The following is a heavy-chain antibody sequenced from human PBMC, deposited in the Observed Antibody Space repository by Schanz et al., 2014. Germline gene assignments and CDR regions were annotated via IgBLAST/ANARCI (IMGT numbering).Heavy chain of an antibody. CDR2: IWFDGTNK. Sequence: QVQLVESGGGLVKPGGSLRLSCSASGFTLSSYGMHWVRQAPGKGLEWLAVIWFDGTNKYNADSVKGRFTISRDTSKNTLYLLLNSLRAEDTAVYYCAKEKEEVAADGSFFDYWGQGTLVTVSS. CDR3: AKEKEEVAADGSFFDY. CDR1: GFTLSSYG. D-gene: IGHD6-13*01. J-gene: IGHJ4*02. V-gene: IGHV3-33*06.